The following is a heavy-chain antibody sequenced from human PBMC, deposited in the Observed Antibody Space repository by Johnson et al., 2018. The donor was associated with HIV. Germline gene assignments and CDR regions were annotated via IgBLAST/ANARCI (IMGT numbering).Heavy chain of an antibody. J-gene: IGHJ3*02. Sequence: QVQLVESGGGVVQPGGSLRLSCAASGFTFSSYGMHWVRQAPGKGLEWVAFIRYDGSNTYYADSVKGRFTISRDNSKNTLYLQMNSLRAEDTVVYYCAKAREYDSTGHDAFDIWGQGTMVTVSS. CDR2: IRYDGSNT. CDR1: GFTFSSYG. V-gene: IGHV3-30*02. CDR3: AKAREYDSTGHDAFDI. D-gene: IGHD3-22*01.